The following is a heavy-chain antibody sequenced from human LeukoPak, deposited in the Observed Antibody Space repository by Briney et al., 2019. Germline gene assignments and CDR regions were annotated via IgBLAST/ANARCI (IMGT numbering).Heavy chain of an antibody. CDR3: ARLAIRYFDWNAWYFDS. V-gene: IGHV4-39*01. D-gene: IGHD3-9*01. J-gene: IGHJ4*02. CDR2: IYYSGST. CDR1: GGSVSSTSYY. Sequence: SETLSLTCTVSGGSVSSTSYYWGWIRQPPGKGLEWIGSIYYSGSTHYNSSLKSRLTISVDTSKNQFSLKLSSVTAADRAVYYCARLAIRYFDWNAWYFDSWGQGTLVTVSS.